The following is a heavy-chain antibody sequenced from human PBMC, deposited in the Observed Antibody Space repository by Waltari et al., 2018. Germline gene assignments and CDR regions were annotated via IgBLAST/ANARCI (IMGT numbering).Heavy chain of an antibody. CDR1: GFTFTDDG. Sequence: EVHLVESGGGLVQPGGSLRLSCAASGFTFTDDGMSGVRQAPGKGPEWVANIHKDGSEKNYVDYVKGRFTISRDNAKDSVYLQMNSLRADDTAMYYCVRDHWGPDYWGQGTLVTVSS. J-gene: IGHJ4*02. CDR3: VRDHWGPDY. CDR2: IHKDGSEK. D-gene: IGHD7-27*01. V-gene: IGHV3-7*01.